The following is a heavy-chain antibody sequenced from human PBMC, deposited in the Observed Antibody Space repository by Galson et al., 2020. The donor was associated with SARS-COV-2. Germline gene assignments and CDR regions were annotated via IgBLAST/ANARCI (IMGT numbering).Heavy chain of an antibody. CDR1: GRPNTSDGSY. V-gene: IGHV4-31*03. CDR3: ASGLGGDY. Sequence: SQTLSLIRTVSGRPNTSDGSYWSWIRQHPGKGLEWIGCIFYSGFTYYNPSLRSRVTMSLDASKNHLSLKLNSVTATDTAVYCCASGLGGDYWGQGTLVTVSS. J-gene: IGHJ4*02. CDR2: IFYSGFT. D-gene: IGHD1-26*01.